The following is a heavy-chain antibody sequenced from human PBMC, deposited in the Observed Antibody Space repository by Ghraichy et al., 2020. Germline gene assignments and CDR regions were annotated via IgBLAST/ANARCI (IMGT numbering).Heavy chain of an antibody. CDR3: ARGRIPRSGYNWFDP. Sequence: ASVKVSCKASGYTFTSYDINWVRQATGQGLEWMGWMNPNSGNTGYAQKFQGRVTMTRNTSISTAYMELSSLRSEDTAVYYCARGRIPRSGYNWFDPWGQGTLVTVSS. J-gene: IGHJ5*02. V-gene: IGHV1-8*01. CDR2: MNPNSGNT. D-gene: IGHD2-2*02. CDR1: GYTFTSYD.